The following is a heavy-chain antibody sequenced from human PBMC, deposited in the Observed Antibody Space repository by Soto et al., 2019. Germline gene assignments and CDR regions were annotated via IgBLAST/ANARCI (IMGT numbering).Heavy chain of an antibody. CDR3: ARPTYDSIDY. CDR2: IFHSGTT. Sequence: SETLSLTCAFSGYSISTGYHWGWLRQPPGKGLEWIGNIFHSGTTYYNSSLKSRVTISVDTSKNQFSLKLSSVTAADTAVYYCARPTYDSIDYWGQGTLVTVSS. V-gene: IGHV4-38-2*01. CDR1: GYSISTGYH. D-gene: IGHD3-22*01. J-gene: IGHJ4*02.